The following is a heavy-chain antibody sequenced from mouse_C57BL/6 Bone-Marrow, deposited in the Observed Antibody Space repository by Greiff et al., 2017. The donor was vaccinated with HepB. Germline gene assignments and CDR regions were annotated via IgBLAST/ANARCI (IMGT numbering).Heavy chain of an antibody. D-gene: IGHD2-2*01. CDR1: GYTFTSYG. J-gene: IGHJ3*01. CDR2: IYPRSGNT. Sequence: QVQLKQSGAELARPGASVKLSCKASGYTFTSYGISWVKQRTGQGLEWIGEIYPRSGNTYYNEKFKGKATLTADKSSSTAYMELRSLTSEDSAVYFCARYDYGYDEGFAYWGRGTLVTVSA. V-gene: IGHV1-81*01. CDR3: ARYDYGYDEGFAY.